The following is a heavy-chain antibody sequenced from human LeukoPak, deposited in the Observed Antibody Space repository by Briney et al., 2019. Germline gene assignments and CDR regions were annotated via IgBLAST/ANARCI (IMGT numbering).Heavy chain of an antibody. CDR2: ISAYNGNT. CDR3: ARDSLLAAAGTRGIWFDP. D-gene: IGHD6-13*01. CDR1: GYTFTSYG. V-gene: IGHV1-18*01. J-gene: IGHJ5*02. Sequence: ASVKVSCKASGYTFTSYGISWVRQAPGQGLEWMGWISAYNGNTNYAQKLQGRVTMTTDTSTSTAYMELRSLRSDDTAVYYCARDSLLAAAGTRGIWFDPWGQGTLVTVSS.